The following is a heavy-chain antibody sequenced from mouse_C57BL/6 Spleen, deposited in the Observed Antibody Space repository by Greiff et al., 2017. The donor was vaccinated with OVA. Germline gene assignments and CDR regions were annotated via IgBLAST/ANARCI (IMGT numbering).Heavy chain of an antibody. D-gene: IGHD2-3*01. CDR3: ARPLYDSYYEGNYAMDY. J-gene: IGHJ4*01. Sequence: VQLQQSGAELAKPGASVKLSCKASGYTFTSYWMHWVKQRPGQGLEWIGYINPSSGYTKYNQKFKDKATLTADKSSSTAYMQLSSLTYEDSAVYYCARPLYDSYYEGNYAMDYWGQGTSVTVSS. V-gene: IGHV1-7*01. CDR1: GYTFTSYW. CDR2: INPSSGYT.